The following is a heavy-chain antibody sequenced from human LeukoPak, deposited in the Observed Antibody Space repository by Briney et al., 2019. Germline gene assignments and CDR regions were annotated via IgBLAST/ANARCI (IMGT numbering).Heavy chain of an antibody. V-gene: IGHV4-39*01. D-gene: IGHD6-13*01. CDR2: IYFSGDT. Sequence: PSETLSLTCTVSGGSISSSSYYWDWIRPPPGKGLEWGGSIYFSGDTYYNPSLKSRVTISVDTSKNQFSLKLSSVTAADTAVYYCARRHSSSWSNWFDPWGQGTLVTVSS. CDR3: ARRHSSSWSNWFDP. CDR1: GGSISSSSYY. J-gene: IGHJ5*02.